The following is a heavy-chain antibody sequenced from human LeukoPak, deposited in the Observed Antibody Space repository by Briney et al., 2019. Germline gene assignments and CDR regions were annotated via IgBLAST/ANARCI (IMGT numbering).Heavy chain of an antibody. D-gene: IGHD1-1*01. V-gene: IGHV3-30*02. Sequence: PGGSLRLSCAASGFTFSSFGMHWVRQAPGKGLEWVAYIRYDGSNTYYADSVKGRFTISRDNSRNNLFLQMDSLRVEDTAIYYCAKVQGGSPPQPFDYWGQGTLVTVSS. J-gene: IGHJ4*02. CDR2: IRYDGSNT. CDR1: GFTFSSFG. CDR3: AKVQGGSPPQPFDY.